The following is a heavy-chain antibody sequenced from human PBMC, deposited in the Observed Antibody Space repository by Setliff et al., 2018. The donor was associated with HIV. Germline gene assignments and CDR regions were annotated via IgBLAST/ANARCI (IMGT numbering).Heavy chain of an antibody. CDR3: ARDGINWFDP. J-gene: IGHJ5*02. Sequence: ASVKVSCKTSGYTFTGYSLHWVRQAPGQGLEWMGWINPDSDGTNYAQKFQGRVTLTSDTSISTAYMELSSLKSDDTAVYYCARDGINWFDPWGQGTLVTSPQ. CDR1: GYTFTGYS. CDR2: INPDSDGT. V-gene: IGHV1-2*02.